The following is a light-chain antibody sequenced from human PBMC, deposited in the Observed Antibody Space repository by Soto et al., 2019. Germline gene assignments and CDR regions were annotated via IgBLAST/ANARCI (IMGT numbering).Light chain of an antibody. J-gene: IGLJ1*01. Sequence: QSVLTQPASVSGSPGRSITISCTGTSSDVGGYNYVSWYQQHPGKAPKLMIYDVSNRPSGVSNRSSGSKSGNAASLTISGLQAEDEADYYCSSYTSSSTLDVFGTGTKVTVL. CDR1: SSDVGGYNY. CDR3: SSYTSSSTLDV. CDR2: DVS. V-gene: IGLV2-14*01.